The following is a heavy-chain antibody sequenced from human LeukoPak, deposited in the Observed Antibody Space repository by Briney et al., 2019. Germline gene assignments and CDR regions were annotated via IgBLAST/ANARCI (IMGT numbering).Heavy chain of an antibody. CDR2: ISGSGGST. D-gene: IGHD3-3*01. Sequence: PGGSLRLSCAASGFTFSSYAMSWVRQAPGKGLEWVSDISGSGGSTYYADSVKGRFTISRDNSKNTLYLQMNSLRAEDTAVYYCAKDTIFGVAMMYYFDYWGQGTLVTVSS. V-gene: IGHV3-23*01. J-gene: IGHJ4*02. CDR1: GFTFSSYA. CDR3: AKDTIFGVAMMYYFDY.